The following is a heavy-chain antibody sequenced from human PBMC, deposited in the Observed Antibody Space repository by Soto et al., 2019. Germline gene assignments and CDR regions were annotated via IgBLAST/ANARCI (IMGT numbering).Heavy chain of an antibody. CDR2: IYYSGST. J-gene: IGHJ4*02. CDR1: GGSISSGDYY. D-gene: IGHD6-19*01. Sequence: SETLSLTCTVSGGSISSGDYYWSWIRQPPGKGLEWIGYIYYSGSTYYNPSLKSRVTISVDTSKNQFSLKLSSVTAADTAVYYCARDRDSSGWGLDYWGQGTLVTVSS. V-gene: IGHV4-30-4*01. CDR3: ARDRDSSGWGLDY.